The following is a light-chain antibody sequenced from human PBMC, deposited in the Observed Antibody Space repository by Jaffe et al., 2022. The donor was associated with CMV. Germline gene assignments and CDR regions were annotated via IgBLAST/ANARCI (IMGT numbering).Light chain of an antibody. CDR3: QQYNSYSWT. J-gene: IGKJ1*01. CDR1: QYISTS. Sequence: DIQMTQSPSTLSASVGDRVTITCRASQYISTSLAWYQQKAGKVPKLLIYKASILESAVPSRFRGSGSGTEFTLTISSLQPDDFATYYCQQYNSYSWTFGQGTKVEIK. CDR2: KAS. V-gene: IGKV1-5*03.